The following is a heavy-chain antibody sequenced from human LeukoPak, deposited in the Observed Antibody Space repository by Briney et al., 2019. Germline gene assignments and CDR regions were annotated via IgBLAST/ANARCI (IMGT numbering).Heavy chain of an antibody. CDR3: ARLLDNDSSGDPDTFDV. V-gene: IGHV4-59*11. D-gene: IGHD3-22*01. CDR1: LGSISSHY. J-gene: IGHJ3*01. Sequence: SETLSLPCTVSLGSISSHYRSWIRQSPGKGLEWIGFIHYSWKTKYRYNPSLQSRGTISVVPSENKFSLRVTSVTAADSAVYYCARLLDNDSSGDPDTFDVWGRGTVVTVSS. CDR2: IHYSWKTKY.